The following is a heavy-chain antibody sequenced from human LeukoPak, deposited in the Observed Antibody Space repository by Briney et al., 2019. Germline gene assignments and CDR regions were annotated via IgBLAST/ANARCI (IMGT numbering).Heavy chain of an antibody. CDR1: GGSFSGYS. D-gene: IGHD3-10*01. CDR3: ARWYYYGSGSSRWFDP. V-gene: IGHV4-34*01. CDR2: ITHSGST. Sequence: SETLSLTCAVYGGSFSGYSWTWIRQPPGKGLEWIGEITHSGSTNYNPSLKSRVTISVDTSKNQFSLKLSSVTAADTAVYYCARWYYYGSGSSRWFDPWGQGTLVTVSS. J-gene: IGHJ5*02.